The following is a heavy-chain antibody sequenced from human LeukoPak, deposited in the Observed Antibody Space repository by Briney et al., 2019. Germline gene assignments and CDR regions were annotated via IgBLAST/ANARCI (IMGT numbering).Heavy chain of an antibody. CDR3: ARVLGERTYSSGYDY. CDR2: VNPSGGST. CDR1: GYTCTTYY. D-gene: IGHD6-19*01. V-gene: IGHV1-46*01. Sequence: ASVKVSCKASGYTCTTYYMHWVRQAPGQGLEWMGIVNPSGGSTTYAQKFQGRVTMTRDTSTSTVYMELSSLRSEDTAVYYCARVLGERTYSSGYDYWGQGTLVTVSS. J-gene: IGHJ4*02.